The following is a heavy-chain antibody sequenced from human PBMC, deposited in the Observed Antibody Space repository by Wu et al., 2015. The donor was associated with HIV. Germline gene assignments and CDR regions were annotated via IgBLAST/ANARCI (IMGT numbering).Heavy chain of an antibody. CDR2: IIPIFGTA. CDR1: GGTFSSYA. J-gene: IGHJ4*02. CDR3: AGGKSSGRFGELSWAAFDY. D-gene: IGHD3-10*01. V-gene: IGHV1-69*13. Sequence: QVQLVQSGAEVKKPGSSVKVSCKASGGTFSSYAISWVRQAPGQGLEWMGRIIPIFGTANYAQKFQGRVTITADESTSTAYMELSSLRSEDTAVYYCAGGKSSGRFGELSWAAFDYWGQGTLVTVSS.